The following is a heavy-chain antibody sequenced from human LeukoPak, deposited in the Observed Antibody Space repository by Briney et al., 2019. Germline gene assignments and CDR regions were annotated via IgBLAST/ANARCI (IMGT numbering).Heavy chain of an antibody. CDR2: IIPIFGIE. V-gene: IGHV1-69*04. Sequence: GSSVKVSCKASGGTFSSYAISWVRQAPGQGLEWMGRIIPIFGIENYAQKFQDRVTITADKSTSTAYMELSSLRSEDTAVYYCARDDYGRRENAFDIWGQGTMVTVSS. CDR3: ARDDYGRRENAFDI. J-gene: IGHJ3*02. D-gene: IGHD4-17*01. CDR1: GGTFSSYA.